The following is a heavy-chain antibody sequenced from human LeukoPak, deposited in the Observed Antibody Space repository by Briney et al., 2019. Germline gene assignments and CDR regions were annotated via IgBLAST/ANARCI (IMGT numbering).Heavy chain of an antibody. D-gene: IGHD5-24*01. Sequence: PSETLSLTCTVSGGSISSYYWSWIRQPPGKGLEWIGYIYYSGSTNYNPSLKSRVTISVDTSKNQFSLKLSSVTAADTAVYYCARDRRDGYNYFWDFDLWGRGTLVTVSS. CDR1: GGSISSYY. CDR3: ARDRRDGYNYFWDFDL. V-gene: IGHV4-59*01. CDR2: IYYSGST. J-gene: IGHJ2*01.